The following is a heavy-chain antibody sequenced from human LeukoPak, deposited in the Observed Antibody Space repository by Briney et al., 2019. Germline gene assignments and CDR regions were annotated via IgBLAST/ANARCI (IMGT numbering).Heavy chain of an antibody. CDR3: ARKGLGGELGGFDS. Sequence: SLSLSFAVSGFRFDDYAMHWVRQAPGKGLEWVSSISWNSNSIGYADSVKGRFTISRDNAKNSLYLQMNSLRVDDTALYHCARKGLGGELGGFDSWGQGTPVTV. V-gene: IGHV3-9*01. D-gene: IGHD1-26*01. CDR1: GFRFDDYA. CDR2: ISWNSNSI. J-gene: IGHJ4*02.